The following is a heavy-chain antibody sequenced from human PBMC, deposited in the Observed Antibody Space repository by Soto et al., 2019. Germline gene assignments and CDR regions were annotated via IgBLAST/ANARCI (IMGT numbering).Heavy chain of an antibody. CDR3: AKDIISGYSRGNFDY. J-gene: IGHJ4*02. D-gene: IGHD6-19*01. CDR1: GFTFDDYS. Sequence: GGSLRLSCAACGFTFDDYSIHWVRQAPWKGLEWVSGISWNSVSIGYADSVKGRFTISRDNAKNSMYLKMNSLRAEDTALYYCAKDIISGYSRGNFDYWGQETL. CDR2: ISWNSVSI. V-gene: IGHV3-9*01.